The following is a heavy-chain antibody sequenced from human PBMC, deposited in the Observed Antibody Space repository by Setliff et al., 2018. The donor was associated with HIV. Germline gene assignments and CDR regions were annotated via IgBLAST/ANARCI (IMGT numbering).Heavy chain of an antibody. CDR3: ASANSGRIHATRLDS. CDR2: INPNSGGT. Sequence: ASVKVSCKASGYTFTGYYMHWVRQAPGQGLEWMGRINPNSGGTNYAQKFQGRVTMTRDTSISTAYMKLSGLRSEDTAVYYCASANSGRIHATRLDSWGQGTLVTVS. D-gene: IGHD5-18*01. V-gene: IGHV1-2*06. CDR1: GYTFTGYY. J-gene: IGHJ4*02.